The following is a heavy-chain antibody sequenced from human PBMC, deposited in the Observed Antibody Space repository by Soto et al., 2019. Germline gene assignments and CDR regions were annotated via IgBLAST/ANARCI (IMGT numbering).Heavy chain of an antibody. CDR2: ISWNSGSI. J-gene: IGHJ6*02. D-gene: IGHD6-13*01. CDR1: GFTFDDYA. Sequence: EVQLVESGGGLVQPGRSLRLSCAASGFTFDDYAMHWVRQAPGKGLEWVSGISWNSGSIGYADSVKGRFTISRDNAKNXLYLQMNSLRAEDTALYYCAKDRSWYGSYYYYGMDVWGQGTTVTVSS. CDR3: AKDRSWYGSYYYYGMDV. V-gene: IGHV3-9*01.